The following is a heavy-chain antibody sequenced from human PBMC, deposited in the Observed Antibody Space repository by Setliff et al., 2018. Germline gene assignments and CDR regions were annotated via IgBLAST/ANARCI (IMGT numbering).Heavy chain of an antibody. V-gene: IGHV3-30*02. Sequence: PGESLKISCAASGFVFGTYGMHWVRQAPGKGLDWVASVRFDGSYKVYADSVKGRFTISRDNARNALYLQMVSLSGEDTGVYFCAALDWGENFYNVDVWGKGTTVTVSS. D-gene: IGHD7-27*01. J-gene: IGHJ6*03. CDR1: GFVFGTYG. CDR3: AALDWGENFYNVDV. CDR2: VRFDGSYK.